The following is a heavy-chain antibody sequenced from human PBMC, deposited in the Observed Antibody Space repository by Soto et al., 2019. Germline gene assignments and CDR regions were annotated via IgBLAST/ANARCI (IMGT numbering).Heavy chain of an antibody. V-gene: IGHV1-2*02. J-gene: IGHJ4*02. D-gene: IGHD3-10*01. CDR3: ARDPPLLWFGEPFDY. CDR1: GYTFTGYY. CDR2: INPNSGGT. Sequence: GASVKVSCKASGYTFTGYYMHWVRQAPGQGLEWMGWINPNSGGTNYAQKFQGRVTMTRDTSISTAYMELSRLRSDDTAVYYCARDPPLLWFGEPFDYWGQGTLVTVSS.